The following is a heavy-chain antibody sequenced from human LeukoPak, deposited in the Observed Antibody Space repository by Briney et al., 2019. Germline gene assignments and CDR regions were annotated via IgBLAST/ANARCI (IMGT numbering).Heavy chain of an antibody. CDR2: ISGSGGST. Sequence: GGSLRLSCAASGFTFSSYAMSWVRQAPGKGLEGVSAISGSGGSTYYADSVKGRFTISTDNSKNTLYLQMNSLRAEDTAVYYCAKGMQWLRLFDAFDIWGQGTMVTVSS. CDR3: AKGMQWLRLFDAFDI. J-gene: IGHJ3*02. CDR1: GFTFSSYA. D-gene: IGHD5-12*01. V-gene: IGHV3-23*01.